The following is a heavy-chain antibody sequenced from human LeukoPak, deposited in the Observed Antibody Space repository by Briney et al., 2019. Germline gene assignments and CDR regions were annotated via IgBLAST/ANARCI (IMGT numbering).Heavy chain of an antibody. J-gene: IGHJ4*02. CDR2: IKSKTDDGTT. V-gene: IGHV3-15*07. Sequence: GGSLRLSCAASGFTFSNAWMNWVRQAPGKGLEWVGRIKSKTDDGTTDYAAPVKGRFTLPRDDSKNTLFLQMNSLKIEDTAVYYCTTMAGIVGAKYFDYWGQGILVTVSS. CDR1: GFTFSNAW. D-gene: IGHD1-26*01. CDR3: TTMAGIVGAKYFDY.